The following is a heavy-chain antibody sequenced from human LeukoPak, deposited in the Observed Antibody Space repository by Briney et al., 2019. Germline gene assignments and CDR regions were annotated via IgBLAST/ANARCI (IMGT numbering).Heavy chain of an antibody. CDR1: GFTFSSYA. CDR3: ARDVGIAAAGTPFDY. J-gene: IGHJ4*02. V-gene: IGHV3-30-3*01. Sequence: AGGSLRLSCAASGFTFSSYAMHWVRQAPGKGLEWVAVISYDGSNKYYADSVKGRFTISRDNSKNTLYLQMNSLRAEDTAVYYCARDVGIAAAGTPFDYWGQGTLVTVSS. D-gene: IGHD6-13*01. CDR2: ISYDGSNK.